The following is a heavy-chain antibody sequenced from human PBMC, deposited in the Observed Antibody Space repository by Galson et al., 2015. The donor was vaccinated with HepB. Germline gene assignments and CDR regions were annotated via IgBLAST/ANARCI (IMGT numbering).Heavy chain of an antibody. CDR1: GFTFSSYS. J-gene: IGHJ3*02. D-gene: IGHD1-1*01. V-gene: IGHV3-21*01. Sequence: SLRLSCAASGFTFSSYSMDWVRQAPGKGLEWVSSISSSSSYIYYADSVKGRFTISRDNAKNSLYLQMNSLRAEDTAVYYCARDGNALGVFDTWGQGTMVTVSS. CDR2: ISSSSSYI. CDR3: ARDGNALGVFDT.